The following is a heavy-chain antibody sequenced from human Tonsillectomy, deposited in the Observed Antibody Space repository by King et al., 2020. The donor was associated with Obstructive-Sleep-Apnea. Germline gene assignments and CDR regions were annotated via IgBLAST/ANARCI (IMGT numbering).Heavy chain of an antibody. D-gene: IGHD1-26*01. CDR3: AKDRVGATPFDY. CDR2: ISGSGGST. Sequence: VQLVESGGGLVQPGGSLRLSCAASGFTFNSSAMSWVRQAPGKGPDWVSSISGSGGSTYYADSVKGRFTISRDNSKNTRYLQMNSLRDEDTAVYYCAKDRVGATPFDYWGQGTPVTVSS. V-gene: IGHV3-23*04. CDR1: GFTFNSSA. J-gene: IGHJ4*02.